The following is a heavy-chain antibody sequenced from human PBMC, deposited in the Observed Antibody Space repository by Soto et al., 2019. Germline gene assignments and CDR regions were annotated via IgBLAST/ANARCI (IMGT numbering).Heavy chain of an antibody. Sequence: PGGSLRLSCAASGFTFSSYAMSWVRQAPGKGLEWVSAISGSGGSTYYADSVKGRFTISRDNSKNTLYLQMNSLRAEDTAVYYSAKEGGRSTIFGVFIKNSYYYYYMDVWGKGTTVTFSS. J-gene: IGHJ6*03. CDR2: ISGSGGST. CDR3: AKEGGRSTIFGVFIKNSYYYYYMDV. V-gene: IGHV3-23*01. CDR1: GFTFSSYA. D-gene: IGHD3-3*01.